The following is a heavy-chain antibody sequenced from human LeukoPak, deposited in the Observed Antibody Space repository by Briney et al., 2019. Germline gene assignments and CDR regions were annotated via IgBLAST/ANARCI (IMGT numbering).Heavy chain of an antibody. CDR1: GYTFTGYY. J-gene: IGHJ5*02. Sequence: GASVKVSCKASGYTFTGYYMHWVRQAPGQGLEWMGWINPNSGGTNYAQKFQGRVTMTRDTSISTAYMELSRLRSDDTAVYYCARVPRGAAAGTKGGNWFDPWGQGTLVTVSP. D-gene: IGHD6-13*01. CDR3: ARVPRGAAAGTKGGNWFDP. V-gene: IGHV1-2*02. CDR2: INPNSGGT.